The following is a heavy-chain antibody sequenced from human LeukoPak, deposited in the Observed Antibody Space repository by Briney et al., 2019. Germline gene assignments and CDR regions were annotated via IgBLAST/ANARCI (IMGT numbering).Heavy chain of an antibody. J-gene: IGHJ4*02. D-gene: IGHD5-18*01. CDR3: ARQDTAMVTRPFDY. Sequence: GESLKISCKGSGYRFTSYWIGWVRQMPGKGLEWMGIIYPGDSDTRYSPSFQGQVTISADKSISTAYLQRSSLKASDTAMYYCARQDTAMVTRPFDYWGQGTLVTVSS. V-gene: IGHV5-51*01. CDR1: GYRFTSYW. CDR2: IYPGDSDT.